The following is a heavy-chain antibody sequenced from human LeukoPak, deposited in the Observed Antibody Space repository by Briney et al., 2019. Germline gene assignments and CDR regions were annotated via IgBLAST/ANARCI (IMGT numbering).Heavy chain of an antibody. D-gene: IGHD3-3*02. V-gene: IGHV3-7*01. CDR1: GFTFSSYW. CDR2: IKQDGSEK. CDR3: ASFPLSRPFDY. Sequence: GGSLRLSCAASGFTFSSYWMSWVRQAPGKGLEWVANIKQDGSEKYYVDSVKGRFTISRDNAKNSLYLQMNSLRAEDTAVYYCASFPLSRPFDYWGQGTLVTVSS. J-gene: IGHJ4*02.